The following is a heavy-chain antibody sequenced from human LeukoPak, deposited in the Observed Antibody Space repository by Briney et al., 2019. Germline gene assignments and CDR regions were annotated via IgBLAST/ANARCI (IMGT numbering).Heavy chain of an antibody. Sequence: ASVKVSCKASGGTFSSCAISWVRQAPGQGLEWMGRIIPIFGTANYAQKFQGRVTITTDESTSTAYMELSSLRSEDTAVYYCARNIVATIFSPFDYWDQGTLVTVSS. CDR1: GGTFSSCA. D-gene: IGHD5-12*01. J-gene: IGHJ4*02. V-gene: IGHV1-69*05. CDR3: ARNIVATIFSPFDY. CDR2: IIPIFGTA.